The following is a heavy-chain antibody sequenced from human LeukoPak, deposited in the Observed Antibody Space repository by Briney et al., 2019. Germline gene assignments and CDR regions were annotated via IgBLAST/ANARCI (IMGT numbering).Heavy chain of an antibody. CDR2: ISSSGSTI. CDR1: GFNFSDYY. V-gene: IGHV3-11*01. Sequence: GGCLRLSCAASGFNFSDYYMSWRHQAPGKGLECVSYISSSGSTIYYADSVRGRFTISRDNAKNSLYLQMNSLRAEDTAVYYCARDESYGSDYWGQGTLVTVSS. D-gene: IGHD1-26*01. CDR3: ARDESYGSDY. J-gene: IGHJ4*02.